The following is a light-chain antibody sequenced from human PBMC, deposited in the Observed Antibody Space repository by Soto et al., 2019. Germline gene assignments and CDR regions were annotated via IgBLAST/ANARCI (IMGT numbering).Light chain of an antibody. CDR2: DVS. V-gene: IGLV2-14*03. J-gene: IGLJ3*02. Sequence: QSALTQPASVSGSPGQSITISCTGTSSDVGGYKSVSWYQHHPGKAPKLMIYDVSGRPTGVSYRFSGAKSGNTASLTISGLQAEDEADYFCSSYTSNNNWGVFGGGTQLTVL. CDR1: SSDVGGYKS. CDR3: SSYTSNNNWGV.